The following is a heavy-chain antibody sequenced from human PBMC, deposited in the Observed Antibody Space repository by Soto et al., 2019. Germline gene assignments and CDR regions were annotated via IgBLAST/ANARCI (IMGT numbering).Heavy chain of an antibody. CDR2: INYRAST. J-gene: IGHJ3*02. CDR3: ARAVSTAFDI. Sequence: WPWLRQHPGKGMQWLGNINYRASTFYNPSLQRGLTISGDPSKNQFSLKLISVTAADTAVYYCARAVSTAFDIWGQGTLITVAS. D-gene: IGHD2-2*01. V-gene: IGHV4-31*02.